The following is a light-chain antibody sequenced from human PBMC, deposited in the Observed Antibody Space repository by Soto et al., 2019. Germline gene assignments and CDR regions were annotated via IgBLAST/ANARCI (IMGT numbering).Light chain of an antibody. CDR3: GPWDSSLTTFV. J-gene: IGLJ1*01. CDR1: SSDIGRNY. CDR2: ENY. Sequence: QSVLTQPPSVAAGPGQKVTISFSGSSSDIGRNYVSWYKHLPRTAPKLLIYENYKRPSGIPDRFSGSKSGTSATLGITGLQTGDEADYYCGPWDSSLTTFVFGTGTKVTVL. V-gene: IGLV1-51*02.